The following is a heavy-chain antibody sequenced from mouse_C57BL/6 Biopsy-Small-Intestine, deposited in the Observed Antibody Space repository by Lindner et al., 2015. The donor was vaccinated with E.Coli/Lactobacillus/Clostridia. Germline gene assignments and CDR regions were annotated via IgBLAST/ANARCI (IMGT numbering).Heavy chain of an antibody. J-gene: IGHJ1*01. Sequence: SVKVSCKASGGTFSTYSLSWVRQAPGQGLEWMGRIIPMLGVINHAQKFQGRVTYTADESTSTAYMELSGLTSNDTAVYYCARGIGLDAFDIWGQGTKVTVSS. CDR2: IIPMLGV. CDR1: GGTFSTYS. CDR3: ARGIGLDAFDI. V-gene: IGHV1-64*01.